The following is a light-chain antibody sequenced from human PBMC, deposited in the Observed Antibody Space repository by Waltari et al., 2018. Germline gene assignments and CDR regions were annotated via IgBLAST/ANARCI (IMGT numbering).Light chain of an antibody. V-gene: IGKV3D-7*01. CDR1: QTNDSNN. J-gene: IGKJ2*01. Sequence: CSACQTNDSNNLGWYQQKPGQPPRLLIYWASTRAIGVPDRFSGSGSGTDFTLTISRLQAEDFAVYYCQQYYTLPATFGQGTKLELK. CDR3: QQYYTLPAT. CDR2: WAS.